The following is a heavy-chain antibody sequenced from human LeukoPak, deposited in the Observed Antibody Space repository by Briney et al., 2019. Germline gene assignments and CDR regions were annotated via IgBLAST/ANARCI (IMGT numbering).Heavy chain of an antibody. J-gene: IGHJ3*02. CDR2: ISSGGSTV. CDR3: ARDRTFDI. Sequence: GGSLRLSCVASGFSFSSSDMNWVRQAPGKGLEWVSYISSGGSTVYYADSVKGRFTISRDNAKNSLYLQMNSLRDEDTAVYYCARDRTFDIWGQGTMVTVSS. V-gene: IGHV3-48*03. CDR1: GFSFSSSD.